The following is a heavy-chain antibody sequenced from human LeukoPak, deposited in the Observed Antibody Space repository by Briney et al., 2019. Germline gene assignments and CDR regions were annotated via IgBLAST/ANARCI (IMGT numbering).Heavy chain of an antibody. CDR1: GGSISSGDYY. CDR3: ARDRGCSSTSCRHYYYGMDV. V-gene: IGHV4-30-4*01. D-gene: IGHD2-2*01. Sequence: SQTLSLTCTVSGGSISSGDYYWSWIRQPPGKGLEWIAYIYYSGSTYYNPSLKSRVTISVDTSKNQFSLKLSSVTAADTAVYYCARDRGCSSTSCRHYYYGMDVWGKGTTVTVSS. CDR2: IYYSGST. J-gene: IGHJ6*04.